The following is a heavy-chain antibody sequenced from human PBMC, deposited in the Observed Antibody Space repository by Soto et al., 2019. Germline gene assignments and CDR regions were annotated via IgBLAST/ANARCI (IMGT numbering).Heavy chain of an antibody. CDR2: IYSGGSK. J-gene: IGHJ4*02. CDR1: GFTVSSNY. CDR3: AINYYDSGSGFAS. Sequence: EVQLVESGGGLIQPGGSLRLSCAASGFTVSSNYMSWVRQAPGKGLEWVSVIYSGGSKYYADSVKGRFTISRDDSKNTLYLQMNRPTAEDTALYYCAINYYDSGSGFASWAQETLVTVSS. D-gene: IGHD3-22*01. V-gene: IGHV3-53*01.